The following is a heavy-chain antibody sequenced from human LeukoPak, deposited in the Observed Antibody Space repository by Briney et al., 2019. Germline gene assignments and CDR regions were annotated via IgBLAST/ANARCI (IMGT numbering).Heavy chain of an antibody. CDR3: AKGRPYSSGRSGYFQH. J-gene: IGHJ1*01. CDR1: GFTVSSNY. D-gene: IGHD6-19*01. V-gene: IGHV3-53*01. CDR2: IYSGGST. Sequence: GGSLRLSCAASGFTVSSNYMSWVRQAPGKGLEWVSVIYSGGSTYYADSVKGRFTISRDNSKNTLYLQMSSLRAEDTAVYYCAKGRPYSSGRSGYFQHWGQGTLVTVSS.